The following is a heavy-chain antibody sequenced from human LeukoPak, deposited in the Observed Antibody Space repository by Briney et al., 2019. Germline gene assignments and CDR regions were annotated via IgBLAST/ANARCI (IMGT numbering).Heavy chain of an antibody. D-gene: IGHD2-2*01. CDR2: IYPGDSDS. V-gene: IGHV5-51*01. CDR1: GYSFTTYW. J-gene: IGHJ4*02. CDR3: ARQGGSDYANY. Sequence: GGSLKISCKGSGYSFTTYWIGWVRQMPGKGLEWMGIIYPGDSDSRYSPSFQGQVTISADKAISTAYLQWSSLKASDTAMYYCARQGGSDYANYWGQGTLVTVSS.